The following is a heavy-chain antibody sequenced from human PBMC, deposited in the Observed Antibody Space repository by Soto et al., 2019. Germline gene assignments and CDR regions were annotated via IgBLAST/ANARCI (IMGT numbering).Heavy chain of an antibody. D-gene: IGHD3-22*01. CDR1: GFTFSSFG. Sequence: GGSLRLSCAASGFTFSSFGMRWVRQAPGKGLEWVAVIWYDGSNKYYADSVKGRFTISRDNSKNTLYLQMNSLRAEDTAVYYCAREAAIGRPDYYDSSGYLYYYYYYGMDVWGQGTTVTVSS. CDR2: IWYDGSNK. V-gene: IGHV3-33*01. J-gene: IGHJ6*02. CDR3: AREAAIGRPDYYDSSGYLYYYYYYGMDV.